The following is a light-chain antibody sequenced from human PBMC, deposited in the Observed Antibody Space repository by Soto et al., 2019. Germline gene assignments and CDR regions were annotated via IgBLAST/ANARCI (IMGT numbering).Light chain of an antibody. CDR1: RSIKNY. CDR3: AQIYTAQWT. V-gene: IGKV1-39*01. Sequence: DIHVTQSPSSLPASLGDSLTITCRTRRSIKNYLIWYQQKPGKAPKLLIYGASTLKTGVPSRFSGSGSGTDFTFTIGALQPDDFATYYCAQIYTAQWTFGQGTRVDLK. J-gene: IGKJ1*01. CDR2: GAS.